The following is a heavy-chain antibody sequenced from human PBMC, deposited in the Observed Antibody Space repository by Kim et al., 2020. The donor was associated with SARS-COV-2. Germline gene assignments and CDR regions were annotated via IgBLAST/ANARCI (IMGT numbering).Heavy chain of an antibody. D-gene: IGHD2-15*01. V-gene: IGHV3-30*18. J-gene: IGHJ4*02. CDR3: AKDSVVAGPVG. CDR1: GFSFSSYD. Sequence: GGSLRLSCAASGFSFSSYDIHWVRQAPGKGLEWVAVISYDGINKYYEDSVMGRFTISRDNSKNMLYLQMNSLRAEDTALYYFAKDSVVAGPVGWGQGTLV. CDR2: ISYDGINK.